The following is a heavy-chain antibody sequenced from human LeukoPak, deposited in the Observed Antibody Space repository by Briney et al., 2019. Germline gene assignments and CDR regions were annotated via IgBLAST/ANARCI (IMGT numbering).Heavy chain of an antibody. CDR1: GFTFRTYS. Sequence: GGSLRLSCAASGFTFRTYSMNWVRQAPGKGLEWVSTISSHSIYIYYADSVKGRFTISRDNAKNLLYLQMDSLRADDTAVYYCARFYLGGVTYYYGSGSYYDYWGQGTLVTVSS. CDR3: ARFYLGGVTYYYGSGSYYDY. D-gene: IGHD3-10*01. J-gene: IGHJ4*02. V-gene: IGHV3-21*01. CDR2: ISSHSIYI.